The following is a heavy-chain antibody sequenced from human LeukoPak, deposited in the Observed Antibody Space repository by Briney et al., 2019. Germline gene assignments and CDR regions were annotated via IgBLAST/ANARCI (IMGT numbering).Heavy chain of an antibody. CDR3: ARGSGWCDY. J-gene: IGHJ4*02. D-gene: IGHD6-19*01. V-gene: IGHV3-7*05. CDR2: IKQDGSEI. CDR1: GFTFSRYW. Sequence: GGSLRLSCAASGFTFSRYWMSWVRQAPGKGLEWVANIKQDGSEIYYVASVKGRFTISRDDAKNSLSLQMDSLRDEDTAVYYCARGSGWCDYWGQGTLVAVSS.